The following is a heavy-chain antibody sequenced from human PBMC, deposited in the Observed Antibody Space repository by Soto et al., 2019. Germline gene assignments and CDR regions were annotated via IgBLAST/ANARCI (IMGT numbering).Heavy chain of an antibody. J-gene: IGHJ4*02. Sequence: ASVKVSCNTSGYIFTGYSVPWVRQAPGHGPEWMGWINPKSGGTKYAQKFQGRVTMTRDTSISTVFMELSRVTSDDTAVYYCAREVLAPGNSITGQLFDYCGQGSLVGVS. CDR2: INPKSGGT. CDR3: AREVLAPGNSITGQLFDY. V-gene: IGHV1-2*02. CDR1: GYIFTGYS. D-gene: IGHD1-20*01.